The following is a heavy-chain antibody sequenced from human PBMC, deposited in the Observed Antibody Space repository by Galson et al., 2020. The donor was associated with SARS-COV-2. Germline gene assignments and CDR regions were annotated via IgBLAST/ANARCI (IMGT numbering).Heavy chain of an antibody. D-gene: IGHD3-3*01. CDR2: IRYDGSNK. CDR3: AKDRVEYDFWSAFQGAYYYYGMDV. J-gene: IGHJ6*02. Sequence: GESLKISCAASGFTFSSSGMHWVRQAPGKGLEWVAFIRYDGSNKYYADSVKGRFTISRDNSKNTLYLQMNSLRAEDTAVYYCAKDRVEYDFWSAFQGAYYYYGMDVWGQGTTVTVSS. V-gene: IGHV3-30*02. CDR1: GFTFSSSG.